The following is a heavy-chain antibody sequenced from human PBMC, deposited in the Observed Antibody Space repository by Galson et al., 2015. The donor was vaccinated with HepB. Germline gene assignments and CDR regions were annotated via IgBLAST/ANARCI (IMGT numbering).Heavy chain of an antibody. V-gene: IGHV2-26*01. D-gene: IGHD4-17*01. J-gene: IGHJ6*02. CDR1: GFSLSNARMG. CDR2: IFSNDEK. CDR3: ARGQGHYVLLTDV. Sequence: PALVKPTQTLTLTCTVSGFSLSNARMGVSWIRQPPGKALEWLAHIFSNDEKSYSTSLKSRLTISKDTSKSQVVLTMTNRDPVDTATYYCARGQGHYVLLTDVWGQGTTVTVSS.